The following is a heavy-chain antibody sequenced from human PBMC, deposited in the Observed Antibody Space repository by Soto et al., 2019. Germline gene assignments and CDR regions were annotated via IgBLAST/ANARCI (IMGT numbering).Heavy chain of an antibody. CDR2: IYYSGST. V-gene: IGHV4-39*01. D-gene: IGHD3-22*01. CDR1: GGSISSSSYY. J-gene: IGHJ4*02. Sequence: QLQLQESGPGLVKPSETLSLTCTVSGGSISSSSYYWGWIRQPPGKGLEWIGSIYYSGSTYYNPSLKSRVTIFVDTSKNQFSLKLSSVTAADTAVYYCARLRYYYDSSGYLYYFDYWGQGTLVTVSS. CDR3: ARLRYYYDSSGYLYYFDY.